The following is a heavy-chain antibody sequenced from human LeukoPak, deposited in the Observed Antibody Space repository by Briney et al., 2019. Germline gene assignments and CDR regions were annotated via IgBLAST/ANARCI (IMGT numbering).Heavy chain of an antibody. D-gene: IGHD6-19*01. Sequence: GGSLRLSCAASGFAFISFAMGWVRQSPGKGLEWLSTINGGGNTTFYADSVKGRFTISRDNSKNTLYLHMDSLRPDDTAIYYCTKELHVAVAVADYYYFYMDVWGRGTAVTVSS. CDR3: TKELHVAVAVADYYYFYMDV. V-gene: IGHV3-23*01. J-gene: IGHJ6*03. CDR1: GFAFISFA. CDR2: INGGGNTT.